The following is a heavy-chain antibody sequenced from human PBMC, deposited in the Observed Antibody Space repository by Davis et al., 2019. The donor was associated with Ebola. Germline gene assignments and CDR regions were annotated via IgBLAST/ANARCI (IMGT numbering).Heavy chain of an antibody. J-gene: IGHJ4*02. CDR2: LDSGATT. CDR1: GFTFDNYA. Sequence: GESLKISCVASGFTFDNYAMSWVRQAPGEELEWVSVLDSGATTNYADSVKGRFTISRDNANNSLYLQMNSLRDEDTAVYYCARSQWLVLNYWGQGTLVTVSS. V-gene: IGHV3-66*01. D-gene: IGHD6-19*01. CDR3: ARSQWLVLNY.